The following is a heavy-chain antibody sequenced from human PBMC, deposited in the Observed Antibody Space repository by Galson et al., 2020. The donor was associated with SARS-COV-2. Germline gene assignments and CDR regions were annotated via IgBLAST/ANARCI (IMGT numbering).Heavy chain of an antibody. V-gene: IGHV1-69*06. CDR3: ARAEGYCSSTNCYTGAFDI. D-gene: IGHD2-2*02. Sequence: KISCKASGGTFSSYAISWVRQAPGQGLEWMGGIIPIFGTANYAQKFQGRVTITADKSTSTAYMELSSLRSEDTAVYYCARAEGYCSSTNCYTGAFDIWGQGTVVPVSS. J-gene: IGHJ3*02. CDR1: GGTFSSYA. CDR2: IIPIFGTA.